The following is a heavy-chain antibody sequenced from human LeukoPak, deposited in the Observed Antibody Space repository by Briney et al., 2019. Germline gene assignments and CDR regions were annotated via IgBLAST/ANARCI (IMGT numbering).Heavy chain of an antibody. Sequence: PGRSLRLSCAASGFTFSSYGMHWVRQAPGKGLEWVAVIWYDGSNDYYANSVKGRFAISRDNSKNTVYLQMNSLRAEDTAVYYCPREADCSGGNCYRGAFDIWGQGTMITVSS. J-gene: IGHJ3*02. D-gene: IGHD2-15*01. CDR2: IWYDGSND. V-gene: IGHV3-33*01. CDR1: GFTFSSYG. CDR3: PREADCSGGNCYRGAFDI.